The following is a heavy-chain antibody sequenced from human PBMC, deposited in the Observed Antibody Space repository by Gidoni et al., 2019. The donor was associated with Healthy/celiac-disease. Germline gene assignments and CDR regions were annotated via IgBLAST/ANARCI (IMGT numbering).Heavy chain of an antibody. CDR1: GGTFSSYA. D-gene: IGHD6-13*01. V-gene: IGHV1-69*06. J-gene: IGHJ6*04. CDR3: ARDLAAAGTYYSYGMDV. Sequence: QVQLVQSGAEVKKPGSSVKVSCKASGGTFSSYAISWVRQAPGQGLEWMGGIIPIFGTANYAQKFQGRVTITADKSTSTAYMELSSLRSEDTAVYYCARDLAAAGTYYSYGMDVWGKGTTVTVSS. CDR2: IIPIFGTA.